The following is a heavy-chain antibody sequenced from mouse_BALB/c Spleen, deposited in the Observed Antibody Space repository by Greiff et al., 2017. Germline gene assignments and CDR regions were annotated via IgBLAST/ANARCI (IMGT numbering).Heavy chain of an antibody. CDR2: INSNGGST. Sequence: VQLQQSGGGLVQPGGSLKLSCAASGFTFSSYGMSWVRQTPDKRLELVATINSNGGSTYYPDSVKGRVTISRDNAKNTLYLQMSSLKSEDTAMYYCAREGDYFDYWGQGTTLTVSS. J-gene: IGHJ2*01. CDR3: AREGDYFDY. CDR1: GFTFSSYG. V-gene: IGHV5-6-3*01.